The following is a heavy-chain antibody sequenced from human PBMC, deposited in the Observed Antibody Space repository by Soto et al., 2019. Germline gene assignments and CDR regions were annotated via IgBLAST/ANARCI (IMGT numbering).Heavy chain of an antibody. CDR3: AREKTTYYYDSSGYQNWFDP. Sequence: SVKVSCKASGGTFSRYAISWVRQAPGQGLEWMGGIIPIFGTANYAQKFQGRVTITADESTSTAYMELSSLRSEDTAVYYCAREKTTYYYDSSGYQNWFDPWGQGTLVTVSS. J-gene: IGHJ5*02. D-gene: IGHD3-22*01. CDR1: GGTFSRYA. CDR2: IIPIFGTA. V-gene: IGHV1-69*13.